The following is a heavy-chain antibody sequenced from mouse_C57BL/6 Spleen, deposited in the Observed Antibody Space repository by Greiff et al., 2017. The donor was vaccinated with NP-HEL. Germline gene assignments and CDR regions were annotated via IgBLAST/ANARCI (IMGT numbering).Heavy chain of an antibody. V-gene: IGHV5-4*01. CDR3: ARVEDYYGSSSWFAY. Sequence: EVQLVESGGGLVKPGGSLKLSCAASGFTFSSYAMSWVRQTPEKRLEWVATISDGGSYTYYPDNVKGRFTISRDNAKNNLYLQMSHLKSEDTAMYYCARVEDYYGSSSWFAYWGQGTLVTVSA. D-gene: IGHD1-1*01. CDR2: ISDGGSYT. CDR1: GFTFSSYA. J-gene: IGHJ3*01.